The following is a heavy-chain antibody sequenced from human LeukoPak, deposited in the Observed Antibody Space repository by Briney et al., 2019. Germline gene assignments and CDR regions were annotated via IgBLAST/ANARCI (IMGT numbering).Heavy chain of an antibody. V-gene: IGHV3-74*01. CDR1: GFTFSSYW. J-gene: IGHJ4*02. CDR3: ARVGSSWSLFDY. CDR2: INSDGSST. D-gene: IGHD6-13*01. Sequence: GGSLRLSCAASGFTFSSYWMHWVRQAPGKGMVWVSRINSDGSSTSYADSVKGRFTISRDNAKNTLYLQMNSLRAEDTAVYYCARVGSSWSLFDYWGQGTLVTVSS.